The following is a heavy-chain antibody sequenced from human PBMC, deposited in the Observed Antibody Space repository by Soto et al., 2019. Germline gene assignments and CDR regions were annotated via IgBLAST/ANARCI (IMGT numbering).Heavy chain of an antibody. J-gene: IGHJ6*03. CDR1: GFTFSSYS. CDR3: ASRGYYYYYYMDV. CDR2: IWYDGSNK. D-gene: IGHD6-13*01. V-gene: IGHV3-33*01. Sequence: GGSLRLSCAASGFTFSSYSMQWVRQAPGKGLEWVAVIWYDGSNKYYADSVKGRFTISRDNFKNTLYLQMNSLRAEDTAVYYCASRGYYYYYYMDVWGKGTTVTVSS.